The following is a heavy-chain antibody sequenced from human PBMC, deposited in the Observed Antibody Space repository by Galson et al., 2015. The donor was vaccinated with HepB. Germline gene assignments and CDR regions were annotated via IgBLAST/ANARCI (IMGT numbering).Heavy chain of an antibody. CDR1: GYTFTGYY. Sequence: QSGAEVKKPGASVKVSCKASGYTFTGYYMHWVRQAPGQGLEWMGWINPNSGGTNYAQKFQDRVTMTRDTSISTAYMELSRLRSDDTAVYYCARGGGAYCGGDCDSGYWGQGTLVTVSS. D-gene: IGHD2-21*02. J-gene: IGHJ4*02. CDR3: ARGGGAYCGGDCDSGY. CDR2: INPNSGGT. V-gene: IGHV1-2*02.